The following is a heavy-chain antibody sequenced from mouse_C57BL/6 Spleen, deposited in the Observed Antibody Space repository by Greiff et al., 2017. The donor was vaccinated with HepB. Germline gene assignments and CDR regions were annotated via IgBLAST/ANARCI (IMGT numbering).Heavy chain of an antibody. CDR1: GYTFTSYW. D-gene: IGHD2-3*01. V-gene: IGHV1-55*01. CDR3: ARQGYDPWFAY. Sequence: QVHVKQPGAELVKPGASVKMSCKASGYTFTSYWITWVKQRPGQGLEWIGDIYPGSGSTNYNEKFKRKATLTVDTSSSTAYMQLSSLTSEDSAVYYCARQGYDPWFAYWGQGTLVTVSA. CDR2: IYPGSGST. J-gene: IGHJ3*01.